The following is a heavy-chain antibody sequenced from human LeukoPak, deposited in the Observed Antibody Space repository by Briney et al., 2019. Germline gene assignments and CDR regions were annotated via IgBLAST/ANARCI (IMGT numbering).Heavy chain of an antibody. J-gene: IGHJ4*02. CDR1: GGSISSYYW. CDR3: ARIRGSYCDY. Sequence: TLSLTCTVSGGSISSYYWSWIRQPPGKALEWLALIDWDDDKYYSTSLKTRLTISKDTSKNQVVLTMTNMDPVDTATYYCARIRGSYCDYWGQGTLVTVSS. CDR2: IDWDDDK. V-gene: IGHV2-70*18. D-gene: IGHD3-16*01.